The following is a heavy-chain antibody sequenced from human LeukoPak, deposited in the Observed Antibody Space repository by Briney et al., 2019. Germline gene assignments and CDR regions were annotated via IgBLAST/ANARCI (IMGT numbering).Heavy chain of an antibody. Sequence: SETLSLTCAVYGGSFSGYYWSWIRQPPGKGLEWIEEINHSGSTNYNPSLKSRVTISVDTSKNQFSLKLSSVTAADTAVYYCARGQGYDFWSGNLNWFDPWGQGTLVTVSS. CDR2: INHSGST. CDR3: ARGQGYDFWSGNLNWFDP. CDR1: GGSFSGYY. J-gene: IGHJ5*02. D-gene: IGHD3-3*01. V-gene: IGHV4-34*01.